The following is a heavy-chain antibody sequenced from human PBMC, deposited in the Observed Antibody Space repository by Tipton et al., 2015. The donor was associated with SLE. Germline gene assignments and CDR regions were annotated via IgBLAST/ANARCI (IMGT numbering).Heavy chain of an antibody. CDR1: GGSFSGYY. Sequence: TLSLTCAVYGGSFSGYYWSWIRQPPGKGLEWIGEINHSGRTNYNPSLKSRVTISVDTPKNQFSLKLSSVTAADTAVYYCAREGYCSSTSCYGDYNWFDPWGQGTLVTVSS. V-gene: IGHV4-34*01. D-gene: IGHD2-2*01. J-gene: IGHJ5*02. CDR3: AREGYCSSTSCYGDYNWFDP. CDR2: INHSGRT.